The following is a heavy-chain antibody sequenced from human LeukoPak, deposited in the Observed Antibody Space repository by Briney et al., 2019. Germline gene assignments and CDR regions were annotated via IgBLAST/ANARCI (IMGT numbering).Heavy chain of an antibody. V-gene: IGHV3-15*01. Sequence: PGESLRLSCAASGFTFTNSWMNWGRQAPGKGLAWVGRIKSKGEGETTDYAAPVKGRFTMSRDDSKATLYLQMNYLEAEDTAVYYCTTDLGLTMIRGVIVSWGQGALVTVSS. J-gene: IGHJ4*02. CDR2: IKSKGEGETT. CDR3: TTDLGLTMIRGVIVS. D-gene: IGHD3-10*01. CDR1: GFTFTNSW.